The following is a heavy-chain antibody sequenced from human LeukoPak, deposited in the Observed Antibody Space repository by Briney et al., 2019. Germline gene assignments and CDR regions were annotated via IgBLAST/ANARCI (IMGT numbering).Heavy chain of an antibody. Sequence: GGSLRLSCAASGFTFSNAWMSWVRQPPGKGLEWVGRIKSKSDGGTPDYAAPVKGRFTISRDDSKNTLFLQMNSLKTEDTAVYYCITDLPTIRSRGNPFDYWGQGTLVTVSS. CDR3: ITDLPTIRSRGNPFDY. V-gene: IGHV3-15*01. D-gene: IGHD3-3*01. CDR2: IKSKSDGGTP. CDR1: GFTFSNAW. J-gene: IGHJ4*02.